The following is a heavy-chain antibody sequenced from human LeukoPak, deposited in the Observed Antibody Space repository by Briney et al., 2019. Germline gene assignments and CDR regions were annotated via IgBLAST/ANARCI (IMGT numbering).Heavy chain of an antibody. CDR1: GFTFSNLW. CDR3: ARGGGLDV. J-gene: IGHJ6*02. D-gene: IGHD3-16*01. CDR2: INHNGNVD. V-gene: IGHV3-7*03. Sequence: SGGSLRLSCAASGFTFSNLWMSWVRQAPGKGLEWVASINHNGNVDYYVDSVKGRFTISRDNAKNSLYLQMSNLRAEDTAVYFCARGGGLDVWGQGATVTVSS.